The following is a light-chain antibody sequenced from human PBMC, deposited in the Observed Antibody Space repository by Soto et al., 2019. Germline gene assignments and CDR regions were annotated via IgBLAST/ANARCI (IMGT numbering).Light chain of an antibody. J-gene: IGKJ1*01. CDR1: QSISSW. CDR3: QQYNSYPWT. V-gene: IGKV1-5*01. CDR2: DAS. Sequence: DIQMTQSPSTLSASVVDRFTITFRASQSISSWLAWYQQKPGKAPKLLIYDASSLESGVPSRFSGSGSGTEFTLTISSLQPDDFATYYCQQYNSYPWTFGQGTKVDI.